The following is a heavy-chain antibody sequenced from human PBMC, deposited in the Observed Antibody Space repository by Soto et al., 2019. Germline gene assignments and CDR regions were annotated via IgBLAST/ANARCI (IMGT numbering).Heavy chain of an antibody. D-gene: IGHD3-3*01. Sequence: EVQLVESVGNMVQPGRSLRLSCTASGFTFGDNAMSWFRQAPGEGLEWVGFIRSRANGGTTEYAAAVKGRFTISRDDSKSIDYLQMNSLKTEDTDLYYCTRGWIFGPLINWFDPWGQGTLVTVSS. CDR2: IRSRANGGTT. J-gene: IGHJ5*02. CDR1: GFTFGDNA. CDR3: TRGWIFGPLINWFDP. V-gene: IGHV3-49*03.